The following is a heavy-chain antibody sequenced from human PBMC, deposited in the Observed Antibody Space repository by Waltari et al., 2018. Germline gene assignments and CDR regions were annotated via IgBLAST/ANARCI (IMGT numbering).Heavy chain of an antibody. J-gene: IGHJ4*02. CDR1: GFTFSSYA. D-gene: IGHD6-13*01. Sequence: EVQLVESGGGLVQPGGSLRLSCAASGFTFSSYAMSWVRRAPGKGLEWVSAISGSGGSTYYADSVKGRFTISRDNSKNTLYLQMNSLRAEDTAVYYCATLIAAAGNYFDYWGQGTLVTVSS. CDR2: ISGSGGST. V-gene: IGHV3-23*04. CDR3: ATLIAAAGNYFDY.